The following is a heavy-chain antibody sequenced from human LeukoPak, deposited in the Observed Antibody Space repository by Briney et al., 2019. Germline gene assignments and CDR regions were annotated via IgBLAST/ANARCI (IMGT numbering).Heavy chain of an antibody. J-gene: IGHJ4*02. D-gene: IGHD3-9*01. Sequence: GGSLRLSCAASGFTVSYNYMSWVRQAPGKGLEWVSVIYSGGSTYYADSAKGRFTISRDNSKNTLYFQMNSLRAEDTAVYYCASTPPRYLGYFDYWGQGILVTVSS. CDR1: GFTVSYNY. V-gene: IGHV3-53*01. CDR2: IYSGGST. CDR3: ASTPPRYLGYFDY.